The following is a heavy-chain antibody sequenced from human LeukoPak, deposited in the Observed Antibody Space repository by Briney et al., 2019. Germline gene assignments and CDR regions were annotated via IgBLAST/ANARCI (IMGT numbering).Heavy chain of an antibody. CDR2: IDPSDSYS. V-gene: IGHV5-10-1*01. CDR3: ARLDLVRGVVIDY. D-gene: IGHD3-10*01. CDR1: GYSFSTYW. Sequence: GESLKISCKGSGYSFSTYWISWVRQMPGKGLEWMGRIDPSDSYSNYSPSFQGHVTISTDKSISTAYLQWSSLKASDTAIYYCARLDLVRGVVIDYWGQGTLVTVSS. J-gene: IGHJ4*02.